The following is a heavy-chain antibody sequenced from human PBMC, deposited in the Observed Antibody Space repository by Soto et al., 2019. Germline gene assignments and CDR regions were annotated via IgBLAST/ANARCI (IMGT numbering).Heavy chain of an antibody. J-gene: IGHJ6*02. CDR1: GFTFSSYA. D-gene: IGHD6-13*01. CDR3: AKDGREQLVYYYYYGMDV. V-gene: IGHV3-23*01. CDR2: MSGSGGST. Sequence: QSGGSLRLSCAASGFTFSSYAMSWVRQAPGKGLEWVSAMSGSGGSTYYADSVKGRFTISRDNSKNTLYLQMNSLRAEDTAVYYCAKDGREQLVYYYYYGMDVWGQGTTVTVSS.